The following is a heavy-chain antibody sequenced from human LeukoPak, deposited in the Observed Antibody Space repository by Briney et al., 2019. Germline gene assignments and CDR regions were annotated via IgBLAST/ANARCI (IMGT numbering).Heavy chain of an antibody. CDR2: LSNSGSST. J-gene: IGHJ4*02. CDR3: AKRPSGEWEAHFDY. CDR1: GFTFSSYA. V-gene: IGHV3-23*01. Sequence: QPGGSLRLSCAASGFTFSSYAMSWVRQAPGKGLEWVSVLSNSGSSTFYADSVKGRFTISRDNSRNTLYLQMNSLRAEDTAIYYCAKRPSGEWEAHFDYWGQGTLVTVSS. D-gene: IGHD3-10*01.